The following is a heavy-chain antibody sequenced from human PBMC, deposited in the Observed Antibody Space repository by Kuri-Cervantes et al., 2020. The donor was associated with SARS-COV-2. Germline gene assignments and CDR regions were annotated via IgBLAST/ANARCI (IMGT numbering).Heavy chain of an antibody. CDR2: IYTSGST. J-gene: IGHJ6*03. Sequence: SETLSLTCDVSGGSINGYHWSWIRQVAGKGLEWIGRIYTSGSTNYNPSLKSRVTMSVDTSKNQFSLKLSSVTAADTAVYYCALTYWDHKKYYYYYMDVWGKGTTVTVSS. CDR3: ALTYWDHKKYYYYYMDV. CDR1: GGSINGYH. D-gene: IGHD2-8*02. V-gene: IGHV4-4*07.